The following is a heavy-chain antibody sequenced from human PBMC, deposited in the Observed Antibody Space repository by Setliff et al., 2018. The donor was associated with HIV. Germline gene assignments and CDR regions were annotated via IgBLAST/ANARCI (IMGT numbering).Heavy chain of an antibody. D-gene: IGHD6-13*01. CDR3: ARGGTAAAGYFDN. CDR2: IYYSWST. CDR1: GGSISSSSYY. J-gene: IGHJ4*02. Sequence: LSLTCTVSGGSISSSSYYWGWIRQPPGKGLEWIGSIYYSWSTYYNPSLKSRVTISVDVSKNQFSLKLSSVTAADTAVYYCARGGTAAAGYFDNWGQGTQVTVSS. V-gene: IGHV4-39*07.